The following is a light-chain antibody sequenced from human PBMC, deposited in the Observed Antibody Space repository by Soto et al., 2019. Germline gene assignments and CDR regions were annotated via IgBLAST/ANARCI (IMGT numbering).Light chain of an antibody. CDR1: QSVSNY. CDR2: DTF. CDR3: QQRAGWPRT. V-gene: IGKV3-11*01. J-gene: IGKJ1*01. Sequence: EIVLTQSPATLSLSPGERATLSCRASQSVSNYLTWYQQKPGQAPRLLVYDTFNRANGVPARFTGSGSDTDFTLTISSLEPEDFAVYYCQQRAGWPRTFGQGTRWISN.